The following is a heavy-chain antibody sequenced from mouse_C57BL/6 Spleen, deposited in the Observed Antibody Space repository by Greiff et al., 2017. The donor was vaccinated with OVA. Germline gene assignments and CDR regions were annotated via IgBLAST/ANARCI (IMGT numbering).Heavy chain of an antibody. CDR2: ISSGGDYI. CDR1: GFTFSSYA. Sequence: EVMLVESGEGLVKPGGSLKLSCAASGFTFSSYAMSWVRQTPEKRLEWVAYISSGGDYIYYADTVKGRFTISRDNARNTLYLQMSSLKSEDTAMYYCTRGGLYSYYAMDYWGQGTSVTVSS. V-gene: IGHV5-9-1*02. D-gene: IGHD2-12*01. J-gene: IGHJ4*01. CDR3: TRGGLYSYYAMDY.